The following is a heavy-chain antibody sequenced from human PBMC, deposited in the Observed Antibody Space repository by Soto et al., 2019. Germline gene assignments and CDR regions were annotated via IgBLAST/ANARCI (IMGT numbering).Heavy chain of an antibody. Sequence: QVQLVESGGGVVQPGRSLRLSCAASGFTFSSYGMHWVRQAPGKGLEWVAVISYDGSNKYYADSVKGRFTISRDNSKNTLYLQMNSLRAEDTAVYYCARDPGITIFGVTTGGGDYWGQGTLVTVSS. D-gene: IGHD3-3*01. CDR3: ARDPGITIFGVTTGGGDY. J-gene: IGHJ4*02. CDR1: GFTFSSYG. V-gene: IGHV3-30*03. CDR2: ISYDGSNK.